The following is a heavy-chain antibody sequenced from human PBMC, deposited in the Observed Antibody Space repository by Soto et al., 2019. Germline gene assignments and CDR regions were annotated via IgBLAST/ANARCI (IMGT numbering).Heavy chain of an antibody. Sequence: GGSLRLSCAASGFTFSSYGMHWVRQAPGKGLEWVAVTWYDGSNKYYADSVKGRFTISRDNSKNTLYLQMNSLRAEDTAVYYCAREPYGDYLYYFDYWGQGTLVTVSS. V-gene: IGHV3-33*01. CDR1: GFTFSSYG. CDR3: AREPYGDYLYYFDY. CDR2: TWYDGSNK. J-gene: IGHJ4*02. D-gene: IGHD4-17*01.